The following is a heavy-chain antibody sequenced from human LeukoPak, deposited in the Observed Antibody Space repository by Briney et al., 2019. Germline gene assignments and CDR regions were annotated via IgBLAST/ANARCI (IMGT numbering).Heavy chain of an antibody. D-gene: IGHD3-22*01. CDR1: GFTFSSYA. J-gene: IGHJ4*02. V-gene: IGHV3-23*01. Sequence: GGSLRLSCAASGFTFSSYAMSWVRQAPGKGLEWVSAISGSGDSTYYADSVKGRFTISRDNSKNTLYLQMNSLRAEDTAVYYCAKWEDTMIVVVRGNDYWGQGTLVTVSS. CDR3: AKWEDTMIVVVRGNDY. CDR2: ISGSGDST.